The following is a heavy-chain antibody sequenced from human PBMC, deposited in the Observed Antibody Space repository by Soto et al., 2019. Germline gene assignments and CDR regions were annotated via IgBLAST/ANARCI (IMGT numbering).Heavy chain of an antibody. CDR1: GGSISSYY. CDR2: IYYSGGT. Sequence: SETLRLTCAVSGGSISSYYWSWIRQPPGKGLEWIGYIYYSGGTNYNPSLKSRVTISVATSKNQFSLKLSSVTAADTAVYYCARRYGDYFDFWGQGTLGTVSS. CDR3: ARRYGDYFDF. J-gene: IGHJ4*02. V-gene: IGHV4-59*08. D-gene: IGHD4-17*01.